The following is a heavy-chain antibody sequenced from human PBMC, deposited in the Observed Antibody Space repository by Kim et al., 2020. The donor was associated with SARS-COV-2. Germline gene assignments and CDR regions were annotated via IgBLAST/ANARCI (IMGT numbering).Heavy chain of an antibody. D-gene: IGHD3-16*02. CDR3: TKERVVPAIGDAFDF. J-gene: IGHJ3*01. CDR2: IAASGGST. CDR1: GFTFNTYS. V-gene: IGHV3-23*01. Sequence: GGSLRLSCTASGFTFNTYSMTWVRQAPGKGLEWVSTIAASGGSTYFADFVMGRFTIARNTSMNTLYLLMNSLTAEDTAVYYSTKERVVPAIGDAFDFWG.